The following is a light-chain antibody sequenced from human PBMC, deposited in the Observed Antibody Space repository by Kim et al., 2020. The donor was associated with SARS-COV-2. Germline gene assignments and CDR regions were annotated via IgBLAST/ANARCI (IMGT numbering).Light chain of an antibody. CDR3: QVWDSSSDHVV. CDR1: NIGRQS. V-gene: IGLV3-21*04. J-gene: IGLJ2*01. CDR2: YDT. Sequence: SYELTQPPSVSVAPGKTARITCGGNNIGRQSVHWYQQKPGHAPVLVIYYDTNRPSGIPERFPGSNSGHTATLTIGRVEAGDEADYYCQVWDSSSDHVVFGGGTKVTVL.